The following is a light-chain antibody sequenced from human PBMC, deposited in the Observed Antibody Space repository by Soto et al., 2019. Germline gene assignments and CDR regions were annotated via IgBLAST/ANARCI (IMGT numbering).Light chain of an antibody. V-gene: IGKV1-5*03. CDR3: QQYNSYRA. J-gene: IGKJ1*01. Sequence: DIQMTHSPSTLSASVVDRVTITCRASQSISNWLAWHQQKPGKAPKLLIYKASTLESGVPSRFSGSGSGTEFTLTISSLQPDDFATYYCQQYNSYRAFGQGTKVDIK. CDR1: QSISNW. CDR2: KAS.